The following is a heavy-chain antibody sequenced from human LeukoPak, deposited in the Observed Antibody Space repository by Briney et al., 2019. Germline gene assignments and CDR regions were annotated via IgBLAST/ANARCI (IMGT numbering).Heavy chain of an antibody. J-gene: IGHJ4*02. V-gene: IGHV3-33*01. CDR2: IWYDGSNK. CDR3: ARDAYGDYYFDY. CDR1: GFTFSRHG. Sequence: GSLRLSCAASGFTFSRHGMHWVRQAPGKGLEWVAVIWYDGSNKYYADSVKGRFTISRDSSKNTLYLQMNSLRAEDTAVYYCARDAYGDYYFDYWGQGTLVTVSS. D-gene: IGHD4-17*01.